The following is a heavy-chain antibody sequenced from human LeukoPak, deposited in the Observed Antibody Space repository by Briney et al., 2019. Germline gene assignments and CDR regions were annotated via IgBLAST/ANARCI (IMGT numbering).Heavy chain of an antibody. D-gene: IGHD3-9*01. J-gene: IGHJ4*02. Sequence: PGGSLRLSCGASGFTFRNAWMRGVRQAPPKGREGVGRIQSKTEGGTTDYAEPVKDRFTISRDDSKNTLYLQMNSLKTEDTAVYYCTTAVYYDILTGYSTFDYWGQGTLVTVSS. CDR1: GFTFRNAW. V-gene: IGHV3-15*01. CDR2: IQSKTEGGTT. CDR3: TTAVYYDILTGYSTFDY.